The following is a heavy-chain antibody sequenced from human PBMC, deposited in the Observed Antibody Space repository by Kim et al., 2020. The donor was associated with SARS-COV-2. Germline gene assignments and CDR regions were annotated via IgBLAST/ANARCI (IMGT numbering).Heavy chain of an antibody. CDR1: GFTFSSYA. D-gene: IGHD6-13*01. V-gene: IGHV3-23*01. J-gene: IGHJ6*02. Sequence: GGSLRLSCAASGFTFSSYAMSWVRQAPGKGLEWVSAISGSGGSTYYADSVKGRFTISRDNSKNTLYLQMNSLRAEDTAVYYCATFRPAGTDYYYYGMDVWAQRTTVTVSS. CDR3: ATFRPAGTDYYYYGMDV. CDR2: ISGSGGST.